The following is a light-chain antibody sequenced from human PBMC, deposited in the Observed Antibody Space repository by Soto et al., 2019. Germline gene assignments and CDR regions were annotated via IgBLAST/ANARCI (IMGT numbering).Light chain of an antibody. Sequence: ETVLTQSPGTLSLSPGERATLSCRASQSVSNSYLAWYQQKPGQAPRLLIYAASSRATGIPDRFSGSGSGTDFTLTISRLEPEDFAVYYCHQYGSAPRTFGQWTKVEIK. V-gene: IGKV3-20*01. J-gene: IGKJ1*01. CDR2: AAS. CDR3: HQYGSAPRT. CDR1: QSVSNSY.